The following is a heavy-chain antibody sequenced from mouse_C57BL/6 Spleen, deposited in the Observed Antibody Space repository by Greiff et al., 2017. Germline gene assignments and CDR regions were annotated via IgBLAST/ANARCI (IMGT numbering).Heavy chain of an antibody. CDR2: FDPNSGGT. V-gene: IGHV1-72*01. CDR3: ARYDYDGSSYDYAMDY. Sequence: QVQLQQPGAELVKPGASVKLSCKASGYTFTSYWMHWVKQRPGRGLEWIGRFDPNSGGTKYNEKFKSKATLTVDKPTSTAYMQLSSLTSEDSAVYYCARYDYDGSSYDYAMDYWGQGTSVTVSS. CDR1: GYTFTSYW. J-gene: IGHJ4*01. D-gene: IGHD1-1*01.